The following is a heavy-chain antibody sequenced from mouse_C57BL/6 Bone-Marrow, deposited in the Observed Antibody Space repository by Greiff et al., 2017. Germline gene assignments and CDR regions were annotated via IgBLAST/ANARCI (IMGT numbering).Heavy chain of an antibody. CDR1: GFSLTSYG. V-gene: IGHV2-9*01. Sequence: VQLVESGPGLVAPSQSLSITCTVSGFSLTSYGVDWVRQPPGTGLEWLGVIWGGGSTNYNSALMSRLSISKDNSKSQVFLKMNSLQTDDTAMYYCATLWLRRRDYAMDYWGQGTSVTVSS. D-gene: IGHD2-2*01. CDR2: IWGGGST. CDR3: ATLWLRRRDYAMDY. J-gene: IGHJ4*01.